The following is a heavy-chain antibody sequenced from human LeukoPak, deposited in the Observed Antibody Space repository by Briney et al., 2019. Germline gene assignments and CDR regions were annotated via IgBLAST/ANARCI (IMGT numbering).Heavy chain of an antibody. J-gene: IGHJ4*02. V-gene: IGHV3-15*01. CDR1: GLTLSNAW. CDR2: IKSKTDGGIK. Sequence: GGSLRPSCAASGLTLSNAWMTWVRQAPGKGLEWVARIKSKTDGGIKDYAAPVKGTFTISRDDSENTVYLQMNSLKIEDTAVYYCATGRSGYFDSWGQGTLVFVSS. CDR3: ATGRSGYFDS.